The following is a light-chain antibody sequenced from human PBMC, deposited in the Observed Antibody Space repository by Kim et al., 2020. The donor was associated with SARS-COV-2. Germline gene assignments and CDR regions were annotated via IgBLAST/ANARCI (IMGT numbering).Light chain of an antibody. CDR1: QSVSNN. V-gene: IGKV3-15*01. CDR3: QQYVNWPLT. CDR2: DAS. Sequence: ETVMTQSPATLSVSPGERATLSCRVSQSVSNNLAWYQQKPGQAPRLLIYDASTRATSIPARFSGSGSGTEFTLTISSLQSEDFAVYYCQQYVNWPLTFGGGTKVDIK. J-gene: IGKJ4*01.